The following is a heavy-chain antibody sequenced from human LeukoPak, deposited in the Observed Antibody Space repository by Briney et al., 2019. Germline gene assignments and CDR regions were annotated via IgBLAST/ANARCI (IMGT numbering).Heavy chain of an antibody. Sequence: GGSLRLSCAASGFTFATDVVHCVLQAPGKGLEGVAVIWVDGRNRYYADSVKGRFTVSRDNSKNTLYLQMTSLRDEDTAVYYCARAGASGRCDYWGQGTLVTVSS. J-gene: IGHJ4*02. CDR1: GFTFATDV. V-gene: IGHV3-33*01. D-gene: IGHD3-10*01. CDR3: ARAGASGRCDY. CDR2: IWVDGRNR.